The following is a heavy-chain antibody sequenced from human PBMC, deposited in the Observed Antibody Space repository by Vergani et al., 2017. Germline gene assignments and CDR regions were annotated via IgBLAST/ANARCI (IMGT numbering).Heavy chain of an antibody. CDR2: ISSSSSYI. D-gene: IGHD3-3*01. Sequence: EVQLLESGGGLVQPGGSLRLSCAASGFTFSRYSMNWVRQAPGKGLEWVSSISSSSSYIYYADSVKGRFTISRDNAKNSLYLQMNSLRAEDTAVYYCAREATYYDFWSGYYEGPYYYYYMDVWGKGTTVTVSS. V-gene: IGHV3-21*04. CDR3: AREATYYDFWSGYYEGPYYYYYMDV. CDR1: GFTFSRYS. J-gene: IGHJ6*03.